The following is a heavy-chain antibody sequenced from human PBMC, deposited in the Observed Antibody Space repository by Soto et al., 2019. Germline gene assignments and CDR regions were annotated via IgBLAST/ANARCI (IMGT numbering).Heavy chain of an antibody. V-gene: IGHV1-46*01. Sequence: WASVKVSCKASGYTFTSYYMHWVRQAPGQGLEWMGIINPSGGSTSYAQKFQGRVTMTRDTSTSTVYMELSSLRSEDTAVYYCARERVVVAAKGGALRFDPWGQGTLVTVSS. CDR1: GYTFTSYY. J-gene: IGHJ5*02. CDR2: INPSGGST. CDR3: ARERVVVAAKGGALRFDP. D-gene: IGHD2-15*01.